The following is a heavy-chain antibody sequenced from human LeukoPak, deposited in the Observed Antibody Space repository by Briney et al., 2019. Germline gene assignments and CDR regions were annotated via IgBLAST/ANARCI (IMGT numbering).Heavy chain of an antibody. CDR3: AKATDYGGNVHFDS. Sequence: PGRSLRLSCAASGFTFDDYAMHWVRQAPGKGLEWVSGISWNSGSIGYADSVKGRFTISRDNAKNSLYLQMNSLRAEDTALYYCAKATDYGGNVHFDSWGQGTLVTVSS. CDR1: GFTFDDYA. D-gene: IGHD4-23*01. V-gene: IGHV3-9*01. J-gene: IGHJ4*02. CDR2: ISWNSGSI.